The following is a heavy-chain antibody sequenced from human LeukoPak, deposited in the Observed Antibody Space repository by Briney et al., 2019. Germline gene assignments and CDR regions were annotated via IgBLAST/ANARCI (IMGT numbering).Heavy chain of an antibody. D-gene: IGHD6-19*01. CDR2: ISSSSSYI. J-gene: IGHJ4*02. Sequence: PGGSLRLSCAASGFTFSSYSMNWVRQAPGKGLEWVSSISSSSSYIYYADSVKGRFPVSRDNAKNSLYLQMNSLRAEDTAVYYCAIESSGGDQDYWGQGTLVTVSS. CDR1: GFTFSSYS. V-gene: IGHV3-21*01. CDR3: AIESSGGDQDY.